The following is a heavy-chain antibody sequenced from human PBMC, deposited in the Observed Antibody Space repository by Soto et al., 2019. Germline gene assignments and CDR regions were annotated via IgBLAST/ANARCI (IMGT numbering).Heavy chain of an antibody. V-gene: IGHV3-11*01. Sequence: GESLKISCAASGFTFSDYYMSWIRQAPGKGLEWVSYISSSGSTIYYADSVKGRFTISRDNAKNSLYLQMNSLRAEDTAVYYCARRGANYYDSSGYDYWGQGTLVTVSS. D-gene: IGHD3-22*01. CDR1: GFTFSDYY. J-gene: IGHJ4*02. CDR2: ISSSGSTI. CDR3: ARRGANYYDSSGYDY.